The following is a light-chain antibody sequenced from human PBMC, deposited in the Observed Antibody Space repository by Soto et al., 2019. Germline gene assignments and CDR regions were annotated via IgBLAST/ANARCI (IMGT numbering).Light chain of an antibody. CDR3: QQYYSTPWT. CDR2: WAS. Sequence: DIVMTQSPDSLAVSLGERATINCKSTQSILYNSNNKNYLAWYQQKPGQPPKLLIYWASTRESGVPDRLSGSGSGKDFTLTISSLQAEDVAGYYCQQYYSTPWTFGQGTKVEIK. V-gene: IGKV4-1*01. J-gene: IGKJ1*01. CDR1: QSILYNSNNKNY.